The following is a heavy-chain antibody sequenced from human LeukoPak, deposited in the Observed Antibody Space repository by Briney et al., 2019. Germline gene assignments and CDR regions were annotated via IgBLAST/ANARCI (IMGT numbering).Heavy chain of an antibody. D-gene: IGHD6-13*01. J-gene: IGHJ4*02. Sequence: EASVKVSCKASGYTFTDYYMHWVRQAPGQGLEWMGWINPNSGGTNYAQKFQGRVTMTRDTSISTAYMELSRLRSDDTAVYYCARDRSSSCSYWGQGTLVTVSS. CDR2: INPNSGGT. V-gene: IGHV1-2*02. CDR3: ARDRSSSCSY. CDR1: GYTFTDYY.